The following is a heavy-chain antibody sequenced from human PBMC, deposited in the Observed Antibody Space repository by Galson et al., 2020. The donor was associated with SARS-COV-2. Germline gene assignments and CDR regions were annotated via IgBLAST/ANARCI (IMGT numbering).Heavy chain of an antibody. CDR2: ISTDGNNK. Sequence: QAGGSLSLSCAASGFTFSNFGMHWVRQAPGKGLEWVAVISTDGNNKYDADSVKGRFTISRDNSKNTLYLQMNSLRPEDTAVYFCARAGYSSTWTLGDAFDVWGQGTLVTVSS. J-gene: IGHJ3*01. V-gene: IGHV3-30*03. D-gene: IGHD6-13*01. CDR1: GFTFSNFG. CDR3: ARAGYSSTWTLGDAFDV.